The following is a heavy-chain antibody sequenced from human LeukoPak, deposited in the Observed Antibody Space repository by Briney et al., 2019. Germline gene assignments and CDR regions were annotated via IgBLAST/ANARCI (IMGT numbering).Heavy chain of an antibody. V-gene: IGHV4-39*07. CDR2: IYSSGST. Sequence: PSETLSHTCNVSGASISSGSNYWGWIRQSPGKTLEWIGSIYSSGSTYYNPSLKSRVIILIDTSKNHFSLTLSSVTAVDTAMYYCARSDGYGLVGIWGQGTMVTVSS. CDR3: ARSDGYGLVGI. CDR1: GASISSGSNY. J-gene: IGHJ3*02. D-gene: IGHD3-10*01.